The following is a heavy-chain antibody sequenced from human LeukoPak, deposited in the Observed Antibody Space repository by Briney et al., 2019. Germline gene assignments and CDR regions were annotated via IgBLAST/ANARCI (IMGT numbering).Heavy chain of an antibody. J-gene: IGHJ4*02. CDR3: ARGIRGYSGYDLYYFDY. V-gene: IGHV4-34*01. D-gene: IGHD5-12*01. CDR1: GGSFSGYY. CDR2: INHSGST. Sequence: SETLSLTCAVYGGSFSGYYWSWIRQPPGKGLEWIGEINHSGSTNYNPSLKSRVTISVDTSKNQLSLKLSSVTAADTAVYYCARGIRGYSGYDLYYFDYWGQGTLVTVSS.